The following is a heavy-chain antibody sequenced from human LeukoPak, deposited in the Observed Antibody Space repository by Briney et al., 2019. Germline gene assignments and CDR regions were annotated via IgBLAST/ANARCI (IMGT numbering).Heavy chain of an antibody. J-gene: IGHJ5*02. D-gene: IGHD5-18*01. Sequence: PSETLSLTCTVSGGSISSYYWSWIRQPPGKGLEWIGYIYYSGSTNYNPSLKSRVTISVDTSKNQFSLKLSSVTAADTAVYYCARHSAGRLGYGYGYGWFDPWGQGTLVTVSS. CDR1: GGSISSYY. V-gene: IGHV4-59*08. CDR2: IYYSGST. CDR3: ARHSAGRLGYGYGYGWFDP.